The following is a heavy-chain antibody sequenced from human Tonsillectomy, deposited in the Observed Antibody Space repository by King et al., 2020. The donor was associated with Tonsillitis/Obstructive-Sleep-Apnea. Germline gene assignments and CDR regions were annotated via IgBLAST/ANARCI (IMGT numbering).Heavy chain of an antibody. V-gene: IGHV2-26*01. Sequence: VTLKESGPVLVKPTETLTLTCTVSGFSLSNARMGVSWIRQPPGKALEWHAHIFSNDEKSYSTSLKSRLTISKDTSKSQVVLTMTNMDPVDTATYYCARIKAAMVDFDYWGQGTLVTVSS. CDR2: IFSNDEK. D-gene: IGHD5-18*01. CDR3: ARIKAAMVDFDY. CDR1: GFSLSNARMG. J-gene: IGHJ4*02.